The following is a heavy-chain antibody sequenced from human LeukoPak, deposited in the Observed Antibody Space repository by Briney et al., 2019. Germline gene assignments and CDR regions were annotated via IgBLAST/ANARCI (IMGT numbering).Heavy chain of an antibody. CDR1: GFSLSTSGMC. V-gene: IGHV2-70*01. CDR2: IDWDDDK. D-gene: IGHD4-17*01. J-gene: IGHJ4*02. CDR3: ARSLNDYGDFDY. Sequence: ESGPALVKPTQTLTLTCTFSGFSLSTSGMCVSWIRQPPGKALEWLALIDWDDDKYYSTSLKTRLTISKDTSKNQVVLTMTNMDPVDTATHYCARSLNDYGDFDYWGQGTLVTVSS.